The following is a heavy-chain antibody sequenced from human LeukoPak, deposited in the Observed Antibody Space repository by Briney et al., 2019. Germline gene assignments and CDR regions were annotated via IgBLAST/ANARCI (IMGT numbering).Heavy chain of an antibody. CDR3: ARDGYYGSGSYDY. J-gene: IGHJ4*02. V-gene: IGHV3-48*03. Sequence: GGSLRLSCVVSGFTFRSYEMNWVRQAPGRGLEWVSYISSSGGTIYYADSVKGRFTISRDNAKNTLYLQMDSLRAEDTAVYYCARDGYYGSGSYDYWGQGTLVTVSS. CDR1: GFTFRSYE. CDR2: ISSSGGTI. D-gene: IGHD3-10*01.